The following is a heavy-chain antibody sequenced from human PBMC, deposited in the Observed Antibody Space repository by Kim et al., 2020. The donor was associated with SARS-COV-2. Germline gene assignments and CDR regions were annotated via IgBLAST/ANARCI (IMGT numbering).Heavy chain of an antibody. D-gene: IGHD3-16*01. V-gene: IGHV3-30*03. CDR1: GFTFYRFA. CDR2: ISHNGPDK. J-gene: IGHJ1*01. Sequence: GGSLRLSCAAHGFTFYRFAMHWVRQAPGKGLEWVALISHNGPDKYYADSVKGRFTISRDNSKDTLFLQMNNVRPEDTAVYYCARELYHYDGTVYNQVGNFYHWGQGTLVTVS. CDR3: ARELYHYDGTVYNQVGNFYH.